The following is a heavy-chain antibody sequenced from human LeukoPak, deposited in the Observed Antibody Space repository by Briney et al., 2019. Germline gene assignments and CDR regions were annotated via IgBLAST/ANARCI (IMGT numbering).Heavy chain of an antibody. CDR1: GFTFTSSA. V-gene: IGHV1-58*02. J-gene: IGHJ4*02. Sequence: GASVKVSCKASGFTFTSSAMQWVRQARGQRLEWIGWIVVGSGNTNYAQKFQERVTFTRDMSTSTAYMELSSLRSEDTAVYYCARLPTSGWYDPSFDYWGQGTLVTVSS. CDR2: IVVGSGNT. CDR3: ARLPTSGWYDPSFDY. D-gene: IGHD6-19*01.